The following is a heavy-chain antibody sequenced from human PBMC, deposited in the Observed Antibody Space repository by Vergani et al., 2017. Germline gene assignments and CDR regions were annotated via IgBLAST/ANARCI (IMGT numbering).Heavy chain of an antibody. J-gene: IGHJ6*02. Sequence: EVQLVESGGGLVQPGGSLRLSCAASGFTFSSYWMSWVRQAPGKGLEWVANIKQDGSEKYYVDSVKGRFTISRDNAKNSLYLQMNSLRAEDTAVYYCARAGRGTNYDLWSGYDTAPLNYGMDVWGQGTTVTGSS. CDR1: GFTFSSYW. V-gene: IGHV3-7*03. CDR2: IKQDGSEK. D-gene: IGHD3-3*01. CDR3: ARAGRGTNYDLWSGYDTAPLNYGMDV.